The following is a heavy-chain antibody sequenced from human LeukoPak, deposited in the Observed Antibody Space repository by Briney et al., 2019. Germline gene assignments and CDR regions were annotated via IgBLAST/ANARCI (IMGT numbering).Heavy chain of an antibody. CDR2: IIPIFGTA. CDR3: ARGRWVATNQAYYFDD. V-gene: IGHV1-69*06. D-gene: IGHD5-12*01. CDR1: GGTFSSYA. Sequence: GASVKVSCKASGGTFSSYAISWVRQAPGQGLEWMGGIIPIFGTANYAQKFQGRVTITADKSTSTAYMELSSLRSEDVAVYYCARGRWVATNQAYYFDDWGQGTLVTVSS. J-gene: IGHJ4*02.